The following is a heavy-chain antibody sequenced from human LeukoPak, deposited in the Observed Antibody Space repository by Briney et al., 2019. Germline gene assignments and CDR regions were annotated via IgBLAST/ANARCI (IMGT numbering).Heavy chain of an antibody. V-gene: IGHV1-2*02. Sequence: ASVKVSCKASGYTFTGYYMHWVRQPPGQGLEWMGCINPNSGGTNYAQKFQGRVTMTRDTSISTAYMELSRLRSDDTAVYYCATAPLSLEITFGGVIVDFDYWGQGTLVTVSS. D-gene: IGHD3-16*02. CDR3: ATAPLSLEITFGGVIVDFDY. CDR2: INPNSGGT. J-gene: IGHJ4*02. CDR1: GYTFTGYY.